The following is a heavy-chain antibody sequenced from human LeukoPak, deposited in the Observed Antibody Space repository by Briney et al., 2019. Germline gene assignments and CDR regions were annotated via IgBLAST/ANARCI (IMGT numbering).Heavy chain of an antibody. CDR3: ARGSIRIVVVPAASLPFDY. CDR1: GGSFSGYY. D-gene: IGHD2-2*01. J-gene: IGHJ4*02. CDR2: INHSGST. Sequence: TSETLSLTCAVYGGSFSGYYWSWIRQPPGKGLEWIGEINHSGSTNYNPSLKSRVTISVDTSKNQFSLKLSSVTAADTAVYYRARGSIRIVVVPAASLPFDYWGQGTLVTVSS. V-gene: IGHV4-34*01.